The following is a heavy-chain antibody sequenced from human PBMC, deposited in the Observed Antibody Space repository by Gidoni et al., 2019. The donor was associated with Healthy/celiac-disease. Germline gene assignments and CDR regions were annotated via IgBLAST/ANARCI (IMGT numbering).Heavy chain of an antibody. V-gene: IGHV3-48*01. D-gene: IGHD3-10*01. Sequence: EVQLVESGGGWVQPGGSRRLACAASGFTFRSYSMNWVRQAPGKGLEGVSYIISLSSPIYSADSLKGRFTISIDNANTSLSLQMTILRAEATAVYYCARDLDYGSVSYYNVGVYYFDYWGQGPLVTVSS. CDR2: IISLSSPI. J-gene: IGHJ4*02. CDR3: ARDLDYGSVSYYNVGVYYFDY. CDR1: GFTFRSYS.